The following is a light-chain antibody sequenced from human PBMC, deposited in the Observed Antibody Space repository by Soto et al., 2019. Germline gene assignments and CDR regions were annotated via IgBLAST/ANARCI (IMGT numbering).Light chain of an antibody. CDR3: QQYDNLPRT. CDR1: QDISNY. V-gene: IGKV1-33*01. CDR2: DAS. Sequence: DIQMTQSPSSLSASVGDRVTITCQASQDISNYLNWYQQKPGKAPKLLIYDASNLETGVPSRFSGSGSGTDFTFTISNLQPEDIATYYCQQYDNLPRTFDQGTKVEIK. J-gene: IGKJ1*01.